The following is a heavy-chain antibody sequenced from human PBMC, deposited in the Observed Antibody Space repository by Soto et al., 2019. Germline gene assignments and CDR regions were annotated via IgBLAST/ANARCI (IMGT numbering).Heavy chain of an antibody. J-gene: IGHJ5*02. CDR1: GYSFTSYW. Sequence: LGESLKISCKGSGYSFTSYWIGWVRQLPGKGLEWMGIIYPGDSDTRYSPSFQGQVTISADKSISTAYLQWSSLKASDTAIYYCARRPSPWWFDPWGQGTLVTVSS. CDR2: IYPGDSDT. D-gene: IGHD6-6*01. V-gene: IGHV5-51*01. CDR3: ARRPSPWWFDP.